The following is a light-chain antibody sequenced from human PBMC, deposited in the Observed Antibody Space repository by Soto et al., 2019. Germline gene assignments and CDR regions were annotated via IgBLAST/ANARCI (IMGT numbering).Light chain of an antibody. J-gene: IGKJ1*01. Sequence: DIQMTQSPSTLSASVGDRVTITCRASQSISSWLAWYQQKPGKAPKLLIYKASSLASGVPSRFSGSGSRAEFTLTISSLRPDDFATYYCQQYNSYWTFGQGTKVEIK. CDR3: QQYNSYWT. CDR1: QSISSW. CDR2: KAS. V-gene: IGKV1-5*03.